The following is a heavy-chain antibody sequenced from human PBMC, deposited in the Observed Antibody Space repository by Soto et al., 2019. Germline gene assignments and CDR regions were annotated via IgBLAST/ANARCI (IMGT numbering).Heavy chain of an antibody. J-gene: IGHJ6*02. D-gene: IGHD1-26*01. CDR1: GFTFSNAW. CDR2: IKSKTDGGTT. V-gene: IGHV3-15*07. Sequence: GGSLRLSCAASGFTFSNAWMNWVRQAPGKGLEWVGRIKSKTDGGTTDYAAPVKGRFTISRDDSKNTLYLQMNSLKTEDTAVYYCTTDYAMELLLFPAYYYGMDVWGQGTTVTVSS. CDR3: TTDYAMELLLFPAYYYGMDV.